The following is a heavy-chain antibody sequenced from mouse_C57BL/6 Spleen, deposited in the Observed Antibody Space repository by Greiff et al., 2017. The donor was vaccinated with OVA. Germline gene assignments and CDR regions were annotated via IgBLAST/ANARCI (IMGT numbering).Heavy chain of an antibody. J-gene: IGHJ1*03. Sequence: VQLKESGPELVKPGASVKISCKASGYSFTDYNMNWVKQSNGKSLEWIGVINPNYGTTSYNQKFKGKATLTVDQSSSTAYMQLNSLTSEDSAVYYCARSGYYGSSRYFDVWGTGTTVTVSS. V-gene: IGHV1-39*01. CDR3: ARSGYYGSSRYFDV. D-gene: IGHD1-1*01. CDR1: GYSFTDYN. CDR2: INPNYGTT.